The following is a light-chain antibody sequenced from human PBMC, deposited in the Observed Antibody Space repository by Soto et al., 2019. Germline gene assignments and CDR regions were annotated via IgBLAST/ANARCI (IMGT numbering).Light chain of an antibody. CDR3: QQYGGAPDT. CDR2: GAS. CDR1: ENVRTF. Sequence: EVVLTQSPATLALSPGERATRSCRASENVRTFVDWYQQKPGQAPRLLIYGASSRATGIPDRFSGGGSGTDFTLTISRLEPEDSAVYYCQQYGGAPDTFGQGTRREIK. J-gene: IGKJ5*01. V-gene: IGKV3-20*01.